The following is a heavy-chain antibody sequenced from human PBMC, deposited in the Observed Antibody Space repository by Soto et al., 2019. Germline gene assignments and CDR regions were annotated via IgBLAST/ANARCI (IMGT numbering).Heavy chain of an antibody. V-gene: IGHV1-18*01. J-gene: IGHJ4*02. CDR3: VRDWDGSGSYYNGY. D-gene: IGHD3-10*01. CDR2: IRVHNGNT. CDR1: GYNFINYG. Sequence: ASVKVSCKASGYNFINYGITWVRQAPGQGLEWMGWIRVHNGNTNYAQKLQGRVTMTTDTSTSTAYMELRSLRSDDTAVYYCVRDWDGSGSYYNGYCGPGTRVTVST.